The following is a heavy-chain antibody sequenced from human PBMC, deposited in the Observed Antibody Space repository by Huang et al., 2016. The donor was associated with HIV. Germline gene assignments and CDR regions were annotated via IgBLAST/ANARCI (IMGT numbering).Heavy chain of an antibody. V-gene: IGHV4-30-4*08. CDR2: IYDNGDT. Sequence: QVQLHESGPGLVKPSQTLSLTCTVSGGSISSGGYTYNWIRQPPGKGLEWIGYIYDNGDTYYNPSRNRRVSISVDTSKNQFSLKLSSMTAADTAVYYCGREGVYDLWSAFRRAVDAFDTWGQGTKVTVSS. CDR1: GGSISSGGYT. D-gene: IGHD3-3*01. CDR3: GREGVYDLWSAFRRAVDAFDT. J-gene: IGHJ3*02.